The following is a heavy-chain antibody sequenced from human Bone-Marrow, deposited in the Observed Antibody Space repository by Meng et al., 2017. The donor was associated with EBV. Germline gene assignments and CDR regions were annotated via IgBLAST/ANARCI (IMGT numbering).Heavy chain of an antibody. Sequence: QVQLQESGPGLVKPSQTLSLTCAVSGVSISSGDYYWSWIRQPPGRGLEWIGYIYYSGNTYFNPSLKSRVTMSVDTSKSQFSLKLSSVTAADTAVYYCASLQCSGGSCYFFDYWGQGTLVTVSS. CDR2: IYYSGNT. CDR3: ASLQCSGGSCYFFDY. CDR1: GVSISSGDYY. V-gene: IGHV4-30-4*01. J-gene: IGHJ4*02. D-gene: IGHD2-15*01.